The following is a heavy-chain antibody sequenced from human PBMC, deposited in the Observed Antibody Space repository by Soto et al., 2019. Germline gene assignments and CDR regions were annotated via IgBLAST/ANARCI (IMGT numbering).Heavy chain of an antibody. CDR1: GFTFSSYA. V-gene: IGHV3-30-3*01. D-gene: IGHD3-22*01. J-gene: IGHJ4*02. CDR3: ARDGDYDSSGYYSTIDY. Sequence: QVQLVESGGGVVQPGRSLRLSCAASGFTFSSYAMHWVRQAPGKGLEWLAIGSNEYYGDYVKGRFNISRDNSKKTVYLQMNSLRAEDTAVYYCARDGDYDSSGYYSTIDYWGQGTLVTVSS. CDR2: GSNE.